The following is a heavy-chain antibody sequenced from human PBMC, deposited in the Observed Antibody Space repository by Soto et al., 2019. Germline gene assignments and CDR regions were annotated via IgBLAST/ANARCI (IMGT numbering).Heavy chain of an antibody. V-gene: IGHV3-30*18. Sequence: LRLSCAASGFTFSSFGMHWVRQAPGKGLEWVAVISYDGINKYYADSVKGRFTISRDNFKNTMYLQMNSLRDEDTAVYYCAKDPDDYGSGSYPFSWGQGTLVTAPQ. CDR1: GFTFSSFG. D-gene: IGHD3-10*01. CDR2: ISYDGINK. CDR3: AKDPDDYGSGSYPFS. J-gene: IGHJ5*02.